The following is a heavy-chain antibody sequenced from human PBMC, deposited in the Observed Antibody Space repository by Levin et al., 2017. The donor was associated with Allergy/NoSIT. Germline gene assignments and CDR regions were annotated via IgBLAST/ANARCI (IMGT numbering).Heavy chain of an antibody. Sequence: GESLKISCAASGFSFSTYAMNWVRQAPGKGLEWVSDISGSGGSTSYADSVKGRFTISRDNSKNTLYLQMDSLRVEDTAVYYCAKVRGQQPIDHFQHWGQGTLVTVSS. J-gene: IGHJ1*01. V-gene: IGHV3-23*01. D-gene: IGHD6-13*01. CDR1: GFSFSTYA. CDR2: ISGSGGST. CDR3: AKVRGQQPIDHFQH.